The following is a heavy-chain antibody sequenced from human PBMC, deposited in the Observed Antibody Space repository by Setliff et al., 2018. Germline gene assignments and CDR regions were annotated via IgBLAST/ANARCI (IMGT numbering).Heavy chain of an antibody. Sequence: SETLSLTCSVSGGSINRNYWSWIRQPPRKGLEWIGYIHYSGNTNYNPSLKSRVTISFNTSKNQISLKLSSVTPADTAVYYCARHGALGKFWSYYYYMDVWGKGTTVTVSS. J-gene: IGHJ6*03. CDR3: ARHGALGKFWSYYYYMDV. CDR1: GGSINRNY. CDR2: IHYSGNT. V-gene: IGHV4-59*01. D-gene: IGHD3-3*01.